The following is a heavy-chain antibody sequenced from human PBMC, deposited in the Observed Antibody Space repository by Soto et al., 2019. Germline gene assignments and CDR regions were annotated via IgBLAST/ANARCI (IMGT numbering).Heavy chain of an antibody. CDR1: GLTFSDYY. V-gene: IGHV3-11*01. Sequence: ESGGGLVKPGGSLRLSCAASGLTFSDYYMSWIRQAPGKGLGWVSYISSSGSTIYYADSVKGRFTISRDNAKNSLYLQMNSLRAEDTAVYYCARVGYCSGGSCYSYYYYMDVWGKGTTVTVSS. D-gene: IGHD2-15*01. CDR3: ARVGYCSGGSCYSYYYYMDV. CDR2: ISSSGSTI. J-gene: IGHJ6*03.